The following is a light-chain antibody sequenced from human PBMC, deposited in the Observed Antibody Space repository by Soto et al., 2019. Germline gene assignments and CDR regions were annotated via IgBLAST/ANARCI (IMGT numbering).Light chain of an antibody. Sequence: QSVLTQPASVSGSPGQSITIPCTGTISDVGGYDSVSWYQQHPGKAPRLMIYGVSYRPSGVSHRFSGSKSGNTASLTISGLQTEDEADYYCTSYTSSYTYVFGAGTKVTVL. J-gene: IGLJ1*01. CDR1: ISDVGGYDS. CDR2: GVS. CDR3: TSYTSSYTYV. V-gene: IGLV2-14*01.